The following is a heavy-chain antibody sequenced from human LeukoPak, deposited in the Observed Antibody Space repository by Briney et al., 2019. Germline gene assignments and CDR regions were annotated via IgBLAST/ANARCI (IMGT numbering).Heavy chain of an antibody. Sequence: GGSLRLSCAASGFTFSSYSMNWVRQAPGKGLEWVSSMSSSGNSIYYADSVKGRFTISRDNAKNSLYLQMNSLRAEDTAVYYCARARADYYYYYMDVWGKGTTVTVSS. J-gene: IGHJ6*03. D-gene: IGHD6-6*01. CDR3: ARARADYYYYYMDV. V-gene: IGHV3-21*01. CDR1: GFTFSSYS. CDR2: MSSSGNSI.